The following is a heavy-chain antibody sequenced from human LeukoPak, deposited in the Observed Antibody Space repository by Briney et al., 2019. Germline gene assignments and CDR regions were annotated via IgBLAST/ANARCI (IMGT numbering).Heavy chain of an antibody. D-gene: IGHD3-3*01. Sequence: ASVKVSCKASGGTFSSYAISWVRQAPGQGLEWMGGIIPIFGTANYAQKFQGRVTITTDESTSTAYMELSSLRSDDTAVYYCARIGRYDFWRDFDPWGQGTLVTVSS. CDR1: GGTFSSYA. CDR3: ARIGRYDFWRDFDP. CDR2: IIPIFGTA. J-gene: IGHJ5*02. V-gene: IGHV1-69*05.